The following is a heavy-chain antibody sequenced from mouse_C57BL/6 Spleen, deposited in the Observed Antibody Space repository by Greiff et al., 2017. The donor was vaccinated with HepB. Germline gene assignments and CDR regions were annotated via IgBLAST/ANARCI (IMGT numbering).Heavy chain of an antibody. D-gene: IGHD2-3*01. V-gene: IGHV1-80*01. J-gene: IGHJ2*01. CDR1: GYAFSSYW. Sequence: VQLQQSGAELVKPGASVKISCKASGYAFSSYWMNWVKQRPGKGLEWIGQIYPGDGDTNYNGKFKGKATLTADKSSSTAYMQLSSLTSEDSAVYFCARGGDGYYKGDFDYWGQSTTLTVSS. CDR2: IYPGDGDT. CDR3: ARGGDGYYKGDFDY.